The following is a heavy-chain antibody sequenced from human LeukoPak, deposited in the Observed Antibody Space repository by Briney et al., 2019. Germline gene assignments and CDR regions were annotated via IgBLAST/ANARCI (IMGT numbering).Heavy chain of an antibody. CDR2: INPDGDGM. CDR1: GFTFSRSW. CDR3: AAWTDRGYSC. D-gene: IGHD5-12*01. Sequence: PGGSLRLSCTASGFTFSRSWMNWIRQAPGKGLEWVANINPDGDGMRFVDSVKGRFTMSRDSAQSSLHLQMNSLRVEDTAFYYCAAWTDRGYSCWGQGVLVTVSS. V-gene: IGHV3-7*01. J-gene: IGHJ4*02.